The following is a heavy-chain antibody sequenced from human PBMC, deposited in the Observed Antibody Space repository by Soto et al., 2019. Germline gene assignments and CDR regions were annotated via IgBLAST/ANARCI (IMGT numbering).Heavy chain of an antibody. V-gene: IGHV4-30-2*01. CDR1: GGSISSGGYS. CDR3: ARVPDR. D-gene: IGHD2-2*01. CDR2: IYHSGST. J-gene: IGHJ5*02. Sequence: PSETLSLTCAVSGGSISSGGYSWSWIRQPPGKGLEWIGYIYHSGSTYYNPSLKSRVTISVDRSKNQFSLKLSSVTAADRAVYYCARVPDRWGQGNLVTVSS.